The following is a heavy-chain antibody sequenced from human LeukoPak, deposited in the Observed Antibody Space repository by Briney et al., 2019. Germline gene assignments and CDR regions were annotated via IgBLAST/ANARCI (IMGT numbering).Heavy chain of an antibody. J-gene: IGHJ4*02. V-gene: IGHV4-59*08. Sequence: SETLSLTCTVSGGSISSYYWSWIRQPPGKGLEWIGYIYYSGSTNYNPSLKSRVTISVDTSKNQFSLKLSSVTAADTAVYYCARHPQYPGAYGFTGLDYWGQGTLVTVSS. D-gene: IGHD3/OR15-3a*01. CDR2: IYYSGST. CDR3: ARHPQYPGAYGFTGLDY. CDR1: GGSISSYY.